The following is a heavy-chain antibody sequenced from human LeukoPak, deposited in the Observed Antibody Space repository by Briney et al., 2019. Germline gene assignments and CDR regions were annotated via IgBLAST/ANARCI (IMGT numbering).Heavy chain of an antibody. CDR3: VRDSNGMDV. CDR2: ISGNGRST. CDR1: GFTFSNYA. J-gene: IGHJ6*02. V-gene: IGHV3-23*01. Sequence: GGSLRLSCAASGFTFSNYAMSWVRQAPGKGLEWVSVISGNGRSTYYADSVKGRFTISRDNSKNTLYLQMSSLRGEDTAVYYCVRDSNGMDVWGQGTTVTVSS.